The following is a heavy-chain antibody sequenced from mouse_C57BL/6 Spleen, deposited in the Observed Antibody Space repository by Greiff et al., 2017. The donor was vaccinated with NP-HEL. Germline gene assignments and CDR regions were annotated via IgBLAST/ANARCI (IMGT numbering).Heavy chain of an antibody. CDR3: ARSHITTVVATDWFAY. J-gene: IGHJ3*01. CDR2: INPGSGGT. Sequence: QVQLQQSGAELVRPGTSVKVSCKASGYAFTNYLIEWVKQRPGQGLEWIGVINPGSGGTNYNEKFKGKATLTADKSSSTAYMQLSSLTSEDSAVYFCARSHITTVVATDWFAYWGQGTLVTVSA. CDR1: GYAFTNYL. D-gene: IGHD1-1*01. V-gene: IGHV1-54*01.